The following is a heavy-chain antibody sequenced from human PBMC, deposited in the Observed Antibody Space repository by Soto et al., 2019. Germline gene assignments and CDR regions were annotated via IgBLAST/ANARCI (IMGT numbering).Heavy chain of an antibody. V-gene: IGHV3-21*06. Sequence: EVQLVESGGGLVKPGGSLRLSCAASGFTFSSYTMNWVRQAPGMGLEWVSSISSSGTYIYYADSVKGRVTISRDNAKNSRYLQKNSRRAEDTAVYYCARALSRGFMTTVTSPGYWGQGTLVTVSS. CDR3: ARALSRGFMTTVTSPGY. D-gene: IGHD4-17*01. CDR1: GFTFSSYT. J-gene: IGHJ4*02. CDR2: ISSSGTYI.